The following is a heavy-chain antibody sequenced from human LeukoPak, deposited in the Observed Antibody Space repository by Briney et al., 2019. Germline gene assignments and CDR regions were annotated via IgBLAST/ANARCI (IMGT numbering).Heavy chain of an antibody. J-gene: IGHJ5*02. CDR3: ARGGSSPWANNWFDP. CDR1: GGSISSYY. CDR2: IYNSGST. Sequence: KPSETLSLTCTVSGGSISSYYWSWIRQPPGKGLEWIGYIYNSGSTNHNPSLKSRVTISVDTSKNQFSLKLNSVTAADTAVYYCARGGSSPWANNWFDPWGQGTLVTVSS. V-gene: IGHV4-59*01. D-gene: IGHD2-2*01.